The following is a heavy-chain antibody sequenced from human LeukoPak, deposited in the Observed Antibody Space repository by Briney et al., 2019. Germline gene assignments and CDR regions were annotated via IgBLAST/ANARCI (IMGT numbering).Heavy chain of an antibody. J-gene: IGHJ4*02. V-gene: IGHV3-30*02. D-gene: IGHD3-3*01. CDR1: GFTFSSYG. Sequence: GGSLRLSCAASGFTFSSYGMHWVRQAPGKGLEWVAFIRYDGSNKYYTDSVKGRFTISRDNSKNTLYLQMNSLRAEDTAVYYCARVTYYDFWSGPYPPDYWGQGTLVTVSS. CDR2: IRYDGSNK. CDR3: ARVTYYDFWSGPYPPDY.